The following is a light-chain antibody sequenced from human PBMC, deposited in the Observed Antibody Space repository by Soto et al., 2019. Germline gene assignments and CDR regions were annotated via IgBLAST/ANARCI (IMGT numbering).Light chain of an antibody. CDR1: QGISSY. V-gene: IGKV1-8*01. Sequence: AIRMTQSPSSLSASTGDTVTITCLASQGISSYLAWYQQKPGKAPKLLIYAASTLQSGVPSRFSGSGSGTDFTLTISCLQSEDFATYYCQQYYSYLITFGQGTRLEIK. J-gene: IGKJ5*01. CDR3: QQYYSYLIT. CDR2: AAS.